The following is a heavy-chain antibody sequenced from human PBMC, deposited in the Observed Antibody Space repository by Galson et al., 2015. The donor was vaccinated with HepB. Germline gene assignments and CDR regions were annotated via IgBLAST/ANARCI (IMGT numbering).Heavy chain of an antibody. CDR2: IDWDDDK. V-gene: IGHV2-70*11. D-gene: IGHD4-23*01. CDR1: GFSLSTSGMC. CDR3: ARNHDYGGIAYYYGMDV. Sequence: PALVKPPQTLTLTCTFSGFSLSTSGMCVSWIRQPPGKALEWLARIDWDDDKYYSTSLKTRLTISKDTSKNQVVLTMTNMDPVDTATYYCARNHDYGGIAYYYGMDVWGQGTTVTVSS. J-gene: IGHJ6*02.